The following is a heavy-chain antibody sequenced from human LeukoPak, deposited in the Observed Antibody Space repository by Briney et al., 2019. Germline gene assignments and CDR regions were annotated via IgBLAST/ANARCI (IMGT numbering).Heavy chain of an antibody. J-gene: IGHJ4*02. D-gene: IGHD3-3*01. Sequence: GGSLRLSCAASGFTFSSYAMSWVRQAPGKGLEWVGRITNKPKSYNTEYAASVEGRFTISRDDSKNSLYLQMNSLKTEDTAVYYCARGFHYDFWSGSYYFDYWGQGTLVTVSS. CDR1: GFTFSSYA. V-gene: IGHV3-72*01. CDR2: ITNKPKSYNT. CDR3: ARGFHYDFWSGSYYFDY.